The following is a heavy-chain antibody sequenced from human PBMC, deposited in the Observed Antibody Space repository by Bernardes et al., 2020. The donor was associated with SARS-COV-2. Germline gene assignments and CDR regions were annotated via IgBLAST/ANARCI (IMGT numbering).Heavy chain of an antibody. CDR3: ATYYYDSSGYYVDY. CDR2: ISSSGSTI. Sequence: GGSLFRSCAASGFTFSSYEMNWVRQAPGKGLEWVSYISSSGSTIYYADSVKGRFTISRDNAKNSLYLQMNSLRAEDTAVYYCATYYYDSSGYYVDYWGQGTLVTVSS. J-gene: IGHJ4*02. CDR1: GFTFSSYE. V-gene: IGHV3-48*03. D-gene: IGHD3-22*01.